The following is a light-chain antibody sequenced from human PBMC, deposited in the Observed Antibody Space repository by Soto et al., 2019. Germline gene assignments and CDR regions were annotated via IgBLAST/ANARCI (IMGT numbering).Light chain of an antibody. CDR3: QQYGESPFN. CDR1: QSVPNNY. CDR2: GAS. V-gene: IGKV3-20*01. J-gene: IGKJ2*01. Sequence: IALTQSPGTVSLSPGERATLSCRARQSVPNNYIAWYQHKPRQAPRLLIYGASRRATGIPDRFSGSGSGTEFTLTNSTLAPEDSAMYYCQQYGESPFNFGQGNTLEIK.